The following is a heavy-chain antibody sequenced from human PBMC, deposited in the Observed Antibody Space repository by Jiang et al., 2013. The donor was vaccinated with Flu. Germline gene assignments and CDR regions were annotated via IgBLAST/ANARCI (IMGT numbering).Heavy chain of an antibody. CDR3: ARGGRYTRYFDWLLQFDY. J-gene: IGHJ4*02. CDR1: GYTFTSYD. V-gene: IGHV1-8*01. D-gene: IGHD3-9*01. CDR2: MNPNSGNT. Sequence: SGAEVKKPGASVKVSCKASGYTFTSYDINWVRQATGQGLEWMGWMNPNSGNTGYAQKFQGRVTMTRNTSISTAYMELSSLRSEDAAVYYCARGGRYTRYFDWLLQFDYWGQGTLVTVSS.